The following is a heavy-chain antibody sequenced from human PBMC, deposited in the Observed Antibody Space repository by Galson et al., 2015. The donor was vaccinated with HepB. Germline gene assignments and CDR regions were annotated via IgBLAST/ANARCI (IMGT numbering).Heavy chain of an antibody. CDR2: ISAGSSSI. V-gene: IGHV3-48*01. CDR3: AKTYYYGSGAGCDY. J-gene: IGHJ4*02. Sequence: SLRLSCAASGFTFSTYSMNWVRQAPGKGLEWVSYISAGSSSIYYADSVKGRFTISRDNSKNTLYLQMNSLRAEDTAVYYCAKTYYYGSGAGCDYWGQGTLVTVSS. D-gene: IGHD3-10*01. CDR1: GFTFSTYS.